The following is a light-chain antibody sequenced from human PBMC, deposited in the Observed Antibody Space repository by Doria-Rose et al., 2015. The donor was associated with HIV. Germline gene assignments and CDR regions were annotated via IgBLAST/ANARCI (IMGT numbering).Light chain of an antibody. J-gene: IGKJ3*01. CDR1: QSLLYTSKNY. Sequence: DIRMTQSPESLGMSLGERATLNCKSNQSLLYTSKNYLAWYQQKPGQPPKLLIYWASTRQPGVPARFSGSGSGTDFTLTISSLEAEDVAVYYCQQYYDTPSFGPGTTVDIK. CDR2: WAS. V-gene: IGKV4-1*01. CDR3: QQYYDTPS.